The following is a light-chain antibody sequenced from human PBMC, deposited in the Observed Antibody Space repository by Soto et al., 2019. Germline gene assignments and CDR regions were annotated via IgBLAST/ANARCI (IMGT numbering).Light chain of an antibody. V-gene: IGKV1-39*01. CDR1: QSISSY. J-gene: IGKJ5*01. CDR2: AAS. CDR3: QQSYSPSIT. Sequence: DIQMTQSPSSLSASVGYIVTITLRASQSISSYLNWYHQKPGKAPNLLIYAASSLQSGVPSRFSGSGSGTEFTLTISSLQPEDFATYYCQQSYSPSITFGQGTRLEIK.